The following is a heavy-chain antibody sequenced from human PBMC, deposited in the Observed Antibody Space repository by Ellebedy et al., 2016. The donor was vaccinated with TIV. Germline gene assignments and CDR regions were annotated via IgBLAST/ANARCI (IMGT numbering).Heavy chain of an antibody. CDR2: ISAYNGNT. D-gene: IGHD2-8*01. CDR3: ARDCLEGLNSYNGGYAFDV. J-gene: IGHJ3*01. CDR1: GYIFSKYD. Sequence: ASVKVSXXASGYIFSKYDITWVRQAPGQGLEWVGWISAYNGNTEFAEKFRGRVTMATDTSTSTAYMELRSLRSDDTAVYYCARDCLEGLNSYNGGYAFDVWGQGTMVTVSS. V-gene: IGHV1-18*01.